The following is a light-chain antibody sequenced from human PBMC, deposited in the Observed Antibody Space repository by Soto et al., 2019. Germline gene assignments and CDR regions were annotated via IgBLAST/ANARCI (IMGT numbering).Light chain of an antibody. V-gene: IGLV4-69*01. Sequence: QSVLTQSPSASASLGASVKVTCTLSSGHSSYAIAWHQQQPEKGPRYLMKLNSDGSHSKGDGIPDRFSGSSSGAERYLTISSLQYEDEADYYCQTWGSGIRVVFGGGTKLTVL. J-gene: IGLJ2*01. CDR1: SGHSSYA. CDR2: LNSDGSH. CDR3: QTWGSGIRVV.